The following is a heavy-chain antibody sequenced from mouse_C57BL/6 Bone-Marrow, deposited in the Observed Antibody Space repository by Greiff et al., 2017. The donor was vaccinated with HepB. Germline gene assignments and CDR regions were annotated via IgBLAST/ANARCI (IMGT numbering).Heavy chain of an antibody. CDR1: GFTFSDYG. D-gene: IGHD1-1*01. CDR3: ATRITTVAYWYFDV. V-gene: IGHV5-17*01. Sequence: EVQRVESGGGLVKPGGSLKLSCAASGFTFSDYGMHWVRQAPEKGLEWVAYISSGSSTIYYADTVKGRFTISRDNAKNTLFLQMTSLRSEDTAMYYCATRITTVAYWYFDVWGTGTTVTVSS. CDR2: ISSGSSTI. J-gene: IGHJ1*03.